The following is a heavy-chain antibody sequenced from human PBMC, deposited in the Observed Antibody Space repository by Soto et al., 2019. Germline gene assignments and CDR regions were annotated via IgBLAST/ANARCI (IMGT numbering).Heavy chain of an antibody. J-gene: IGHJ6*02. V-gene: IGHV3-33*08. CDR1: GFTFSSYG. D-gene: IGHD3-3*01. Sequence: PGGSLRLSCAASGFTFSSYGMHWVRQAPGKGPEWVAVISHDGSNKYYADSVKGRFTISRDNSKNTLYLQMNSLRAEDTAVYYCARDPSYYEFWRPYYYYYYGMDVWGQGTTVTVSS. CDR3: ARDPSYYEFWRPYYYYYYGMDV. CDR2: ISHDGSNK.